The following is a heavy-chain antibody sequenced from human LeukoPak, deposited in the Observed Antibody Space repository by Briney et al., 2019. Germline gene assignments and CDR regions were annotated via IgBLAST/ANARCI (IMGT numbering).Heavy chain of an antibody. CDR3: AREQGYCSSTSCYVGAFDI. D-gene: IGHD2-2*01. V-gene: IGHV3-74*01. Sequence: GGSLRLSCAASGFTFSSYWMHWVRPAPGKGLVWVSRINSDGSSTSYADSVKGRFTISRDNAKNTLYLQMNSLRAEDTAVYYCAREQGYCSSTSCYVGAFDIWGQGTMVTVSS. CDR1: GFTFSSYW. CDR2: INSDGSST. J-gene: IGHJ3*02.